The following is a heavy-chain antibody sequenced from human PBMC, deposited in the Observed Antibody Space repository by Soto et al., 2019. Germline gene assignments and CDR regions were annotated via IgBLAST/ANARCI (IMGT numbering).Heavy chain of an antibody. CDR1: GFTFSSYA. CDR3: AMGAGYYYYGMNV. CDR2: ISGSGETT. V-gene: IGHV3-23*01. J-gene: IGHJ6*02. Sequence: EVQLLESGGDLVQPGGSLRLSCAASGFTFSSYAMSWVRQAPGKGLEWVSGISGSGETTDYADSVKGRFTISRDNSKNTLYLTMNSLRAEDRAVYYCAMGAGYYYYGMNVWGHGTTVTVSS.